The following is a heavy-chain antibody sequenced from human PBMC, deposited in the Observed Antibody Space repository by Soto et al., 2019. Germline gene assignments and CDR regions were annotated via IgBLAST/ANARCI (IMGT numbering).Heavy chain of an antibody. CDR3: AINYYGSGSYLPHFDY. CDR2: IYPGDSDT. J-gene: IGHJ4*02. Sequence: GESLKISRKGSGYSFTTYWIGWVRQMPGKGLEWMGIIYPGDSDTRYSPSFQGQVTISADKSISTAYLQWSSLKASDTAMYYCAINYYGSGSYLPHFDYWGQRTLVTVSS. D-gene: IGHD3-10*01. V-gene: IGHV5-51*01. CDR1: GYSFTTYW.